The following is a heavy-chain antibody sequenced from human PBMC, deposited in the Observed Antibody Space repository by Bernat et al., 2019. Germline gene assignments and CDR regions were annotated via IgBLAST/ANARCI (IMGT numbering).Heavy chain of an antibody. CDR3: ARDLTGGPEYFQH. V-gene: IGHV1-8*01. J-gene: IGHJ1*01. CDR2: MNPNSGNT. D-gene: IGHD2-8*02. Sequence: QVQLVQSGAEVKKPGASVKVSCKASGYTFTSYDINWVRQATGQGLEWMGWMNPNSGNTGYAQKLQGRVTMTTDTSTSTAYMELRSLRSDDTAVYYCARDLTGGPEYFQHWGQGTLVTVSS. CDR1: GYTFTSYD.